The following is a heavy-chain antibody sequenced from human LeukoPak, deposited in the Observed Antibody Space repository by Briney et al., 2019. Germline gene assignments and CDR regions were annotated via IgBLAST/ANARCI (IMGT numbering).Heavy chain of an antibody. CDR2: ISGSGGST. V-gene: IGHV3-23*01. J-gene: IGHJ4*02. CDR1: GFTFSSYA. D-gene: IGHD6-13*01. CDR3: AKDQIFAAAGYFDY. Sequence: GGSLRLSCAASGFTFSSYAMSWGRQAPGTGLGWVSAISGSGGSTYYADSVKGRVTIPRDNSKNTLYLQRNSLRAEDTAVYYCAKDQIFAAAGYFDYWGQGTLVTVSS.